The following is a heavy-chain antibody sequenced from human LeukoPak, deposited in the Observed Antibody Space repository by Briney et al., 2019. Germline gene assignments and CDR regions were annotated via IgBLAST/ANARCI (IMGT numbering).Heavy chain of an antibody. Sequence: GGSLRLSCAASGFTFSTYEMSWVRQAPGKGLEWVSYISSSGHTIYYADSVKGRFTISRDNAKNSLYLQMNSLRDEDTAVYYCAVEGYCSGGSCYTNWFDPWGQGTLVTVSS. CDR3: AVEGYCSGGSCYTNWFDP. CDR1: GFTFSTYE. V-gene: IGHV3-48*03. J-gene: IGHJ5*02. D-gene: IGHD2-15*01. CDR2: ISSSGHTI.